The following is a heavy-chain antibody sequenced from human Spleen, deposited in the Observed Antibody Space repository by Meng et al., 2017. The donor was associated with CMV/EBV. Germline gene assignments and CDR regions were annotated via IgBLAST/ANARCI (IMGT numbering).Heavy chain of an antibody. CDR2: IWYDGTNK. CDR3: ATKGDSYYKSSGYYPDH. D-gene: IGHD3-22*01. Sequence: FTPRASVMHWVRQAPGKGLEWVALIWYDGTNKYADSVKGRFTISRDNSKNTVYLQMTSLRPEDTAVYYCATKGDSYYKSSGYYPDHWGLGTLVTVSS. CDR1: FTPRASV. J-gene: IGHJ4*02. V-gene: IGHV3-33*01.